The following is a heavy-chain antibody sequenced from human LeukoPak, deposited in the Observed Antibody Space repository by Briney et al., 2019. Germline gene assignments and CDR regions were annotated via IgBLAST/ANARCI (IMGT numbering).Heavy chain of an antibody. CDR2: IYYSGST. CDR3: ARRGTRARGNTIFAWFDP. CDR1: GGSISSYY. D-gene: IGHD3-3*01. V-gene: IGHV4-39*01. Sequence: ASETLSLTCTVSGGSISSYYWGWIRQPPGKGLEWIGSIYYSGSTYYNPSLKSRVTISVDTSKNQFSLKLSSVTAADTAVYYCARRGTRARGNTIFAWFDPWGQGTLVTVSS. J-gene: IGHJ5*02.